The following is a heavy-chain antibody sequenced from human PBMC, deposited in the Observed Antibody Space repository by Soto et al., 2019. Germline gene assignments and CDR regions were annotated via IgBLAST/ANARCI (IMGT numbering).Heavy chain of an antibody. D-gene: IGHD1-26*01. CDR2: IYYSGTT. CDR1: GGSISGYY. Sequence: QVQLQESGPGLVRPSETLSLTCTVSGGSISGYYWSWIRQPPGKGLEWIGYIYYSGTTSYNPSLNRRVTMSVDTSKNQFSLKVNSVTAADTAVYHCASESYDGPGATVVAYWGQGTLVTVSS. J-gene: IGHJ4*02. V-gene: IGHV4-59*01. CDR3: ASESYDGPGATVVAY.